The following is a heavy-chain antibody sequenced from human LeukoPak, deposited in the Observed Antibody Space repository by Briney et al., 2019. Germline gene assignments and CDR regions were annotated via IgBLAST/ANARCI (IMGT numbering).Heavy chain of an antibody. V-gene: IGHV1-46*01. J-gene: IGHJ4*02. CDR3: ARAPYYYDSSGYRKPFDY. D-gene: IGHD3-22*01. CDR2: INPSGGST. Sequence: ASVTVSCTASGYTFTSYYMHWVRQAPGQGLEWMGIINPSGGSTSYAQKFQGRVTMTRDTSTSTVYMELSSLRSEDTAVYYCARAPYYYDSSGYRKPFDYWGQGTLVTVSS. CDR1: GYTFTSYY.